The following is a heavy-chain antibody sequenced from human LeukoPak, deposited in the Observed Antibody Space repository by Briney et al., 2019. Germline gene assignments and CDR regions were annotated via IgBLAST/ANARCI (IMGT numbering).Heavy chain of an antibody. CDR2: IYYSGSA. J-gene: IGHJ3*02. CDR3: ARGEYHILTGYYNAFDI. CDR1: GGSISSSSYY. V-gene: IGHV4-39*07. Sequence: KPSETLSLTCTVSGGSISSSSYYWGWIRQPPGKGLVWIASIYYSGSAYYNPSLRSRVTISIDTSKNQFSLNLSTVTAADTAVYYCARGEYHILTGYYNAFDIWGQGTMVTVSS. D-gene: IGHD3-9*01.